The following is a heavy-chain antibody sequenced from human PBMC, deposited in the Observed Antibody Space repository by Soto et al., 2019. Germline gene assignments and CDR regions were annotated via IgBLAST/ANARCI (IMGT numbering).Heavy chain of an antibody. Sequence: ASVKVSCKTVGYPFTTYTIHWMRQAPGQRLEWLGCISPVNGQTEYSQWFQCRHTITSDTSASKVYMEFSSLQSPETSGYYCQRHHLFDWGQGTLVTVLL. D-gene: IGHD3-10*02. CDR2: ISPVNGQT. CDR3: QRHHLFD. J-gene: IGHJ1*01. V-gene: IGHV1-3*01. CDR1: GYPFTTYT.